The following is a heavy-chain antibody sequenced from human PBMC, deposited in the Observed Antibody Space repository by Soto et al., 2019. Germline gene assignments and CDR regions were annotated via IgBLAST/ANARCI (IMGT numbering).Heavy chain of an antibody. CDR2: ISGSGGST. D-gene: IGHD3-22*01. CDR3: AKEARPFYYYGSSGYDY. Sequence: WGSLRLSCAASGFTFSSYAIILFRHSPFKWLEWVSAISGSGGSTYYADSVKGRFTISRDNSKNTLYLQMNSLRAEDTAVYYCAKEARPFYYYGSSGYDYWGQGTLVTVSS. J-gene: IGHJ4*02. V-gene: IGHV3-23*01. CDR1: GFTFSSYA.